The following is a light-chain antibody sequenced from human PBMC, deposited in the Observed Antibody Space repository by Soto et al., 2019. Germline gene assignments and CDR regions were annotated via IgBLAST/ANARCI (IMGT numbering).Light chain of an antibody. CDR1: SSDVGSYNL. CDR2: EVS. Sequence: QSALTQPASVSGSPGQSITFSCTGTSSDVGSYNLVSWYQQHPGKAPKLMIYEVSKRPSGVSNRFSGSKSGNTASLTISGLQAEDEADYYCCSYAGSSTNWVFGGGTQLTVL. J-gene: IGLJ3*02. CDR3: CSYAGSSTNWV. V-gene: IGLV2-23*02.